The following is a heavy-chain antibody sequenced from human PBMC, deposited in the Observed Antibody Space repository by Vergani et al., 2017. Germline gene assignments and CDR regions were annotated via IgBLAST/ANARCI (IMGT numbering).Heavy chain of an antibody. CDR2: IYHSGGA. CDR3: ARESTRARRGYFDL. D-gene: IGHD6-6*01. Sequence: QLHLQESGPGLVKPSETLSLTCTVSGGSITSSSYYWGWIRQPPGKGLEWIGNIYHSGGAYYNPSLKGRVTISVDTSKNQFSLKLSSVTAADTAVYYCARESTRARRGYFDLWGRGTLVTVSS. V-gene: IGHV4-39*02. J-gene: IGHJ2*01. CDR1: GGSITSSSYY.